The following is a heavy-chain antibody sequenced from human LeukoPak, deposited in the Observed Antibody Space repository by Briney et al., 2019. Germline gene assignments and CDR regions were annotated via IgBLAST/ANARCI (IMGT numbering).Heavy chain of an antibody. V-gene: IGHV4-59*08. Sequence: SETLSLTCTVYIGSLSSYYWSWLRQPPGKGLEWIGYIYYSGSTNYNPSLKSRVTISVDTSKNQFSLKLSSVTAADTAVYYCARQLGYSYGNDYWGQGTLVTVSS. CDR2: IYYSGST. CDR1: IGSLSSYY. D-gene: IGHD5-18*01. CDR3: ARQLGYSYGNDY. J-gene: IGHJ4*02.